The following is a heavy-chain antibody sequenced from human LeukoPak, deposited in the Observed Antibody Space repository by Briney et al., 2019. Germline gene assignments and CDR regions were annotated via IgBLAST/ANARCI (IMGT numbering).Heavy chain of an antibody. J-gene: IGHJ4*02. CDR3: ARVYYDSSGYYGADY. V-gene: IGHV4-39*01. CDR2: IYYSGST. D-gene: IGHD3-22*01. Sequence: PSETLSLTCTVSGGSISSSNYYWGWIRQPPGKGLEWMGTIYYSGSTYYNPSLKSRITISVDTSKNQFSLKLSSVTAADTAVYYCARVYYDSSGYYGADYWGQGTLVTVSS. CDR1: GGSISSSNYY.